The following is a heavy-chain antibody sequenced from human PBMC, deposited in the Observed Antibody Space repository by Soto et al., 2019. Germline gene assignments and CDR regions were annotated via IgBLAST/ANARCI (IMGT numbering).Heavy chain of an antibody. J-gene: IGHJ6*02. Sequence: QVQLVQSGAEVKKPGASVKVSCKASGYTFTTYAIHWVRQAPGQRLEWMGWINAGNGNTKYSQKFQGRVTITRDTSVSTAYMELSSLRSEDTAMYYCASNGVGMGSRWPYGMDVWGQGTTVTVSS. CDR1: GYTFTTYA. D-gene: IGHD6-13*01. V-gene: IGHV1-3*01. CDR3: ASNGVGMGSRWPYGMDV. CDR2: INAGNGNT.